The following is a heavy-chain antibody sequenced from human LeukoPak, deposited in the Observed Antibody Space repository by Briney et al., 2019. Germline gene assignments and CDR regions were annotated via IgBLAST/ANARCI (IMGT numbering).Heavy chain of an antibody. D-gene: IGHD1-26*01. V-gene: IGHV3-30*03. J-gene: IGHJ6*02. CDR1: GFTFSSYG. CDR2: ISYDGSNK. Sequence: GRSLRLSCAASGFTFSSYGMHWVRQAPSKGLEWVAVISYDGSNKYYADSVKGRFTISRDNSKNTLYLQMNSLRAEDTAVYYCARDPYYGDYYYYGMDVWGQGTTVTVSS. CDR3: ARDPYYGDYYYYGMDV.